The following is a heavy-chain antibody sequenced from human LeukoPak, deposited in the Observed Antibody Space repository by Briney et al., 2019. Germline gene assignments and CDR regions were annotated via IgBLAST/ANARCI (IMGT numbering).Heavy chain of an antibody. Sequence: ASVKVSCKASGYTFTGYYMHWVRQAPGQGLEWMGWINPNSGGTNYAQKFQGRLTMTRDTSISTAYMELSRLRSDDTAVYYGAREMVMGIDSSGSGEALDIWGQGTMVTVSS. V-gene: IGHV1-2*02. CDR1: GYTFTGYY. CDR3: AREMVMGIDSSGSGEALDI. D-gene: IGHD3-22*01. CDR2: INPNSGGT. J-gene: IGHJ3*02.